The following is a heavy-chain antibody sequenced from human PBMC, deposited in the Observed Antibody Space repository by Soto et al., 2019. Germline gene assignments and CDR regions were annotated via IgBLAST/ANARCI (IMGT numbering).Heavy chain of an antibody. D-gene: IGHD1-1*01. CDR3: AREAATAAPEGVDF. CDR1: GYIFNDYY. Sequence: ASVKVSCKASGYIFNDYYIHWVRQAPGQGLEWMGWINPNSGGTKYAPKFQGGVTMTRDTSITTAYMELSRLRSSDTAVYYCAREAATAAPEGVDFWGQGTLVTASS. V-gene: IGHV1-2*02. CDR2: INPNSGGT. J-gene: IGHJ4*02.